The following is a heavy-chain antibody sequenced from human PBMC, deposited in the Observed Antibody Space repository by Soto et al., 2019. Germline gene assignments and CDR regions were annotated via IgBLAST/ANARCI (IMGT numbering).Heavy chain of an antibody. J-gene: IGHJ4*02. Sequence: EVQVVESGGGLVKPGGSLRLSGAASGLTFSTDDWNWVRQAPGTRLEWVSSIDAGPRNVYYADSVRGRFTISRDDANNSLDLQMTSLRVDDTALYYWARRSVTTYKYCDYWGPGTRVTVSS. CDR1: GLTFSTDD. CDR2: IDAGPRNV. V-gene: IGHV3-21*01. D-gene: IGHD4-17*01. CDR3: ARRSVTTYKYCDY.